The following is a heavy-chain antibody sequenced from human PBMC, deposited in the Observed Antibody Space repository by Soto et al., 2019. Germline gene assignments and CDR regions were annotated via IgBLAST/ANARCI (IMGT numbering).Heavy chain of an antibody. J-gene: IGHJ4*02. CDR2: IKRDGSEK. CDR3: ASLEWESSGYADY. V-gene: IGHV3-7*03. D-gene: IGHD3-3*01. Sequence: EVHLVESGGGLVQPGGSLRLSCAASGFTFGNNWMSWVRQAPGKGLEWVANIKRDGSEKYYVDSVKGRFAISRENAKNTLYLQMNSLRADDTAVYYCASLEWESSGYADYWGQGTLVNVSS. CDR1: GFTFGNNW.